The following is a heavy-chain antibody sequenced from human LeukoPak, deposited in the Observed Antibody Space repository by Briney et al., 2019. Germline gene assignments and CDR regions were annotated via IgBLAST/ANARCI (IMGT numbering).Heavy chain of an antibody. D-gene: IGHD5-24*01. V-gene: IGHV3-21*01. CDR3: AGGEKNYGYYYFDY. Sequence: GGSLRLSCAASGFTFSSYSMNWVRQAPGKGLEWVSSISRSSNYIYYADSVKGRFTISRDNAKNSLYLQINSLRAEDTSVYYCAGGEKNYGYYYFDYWGQGTLVTVSS. CDR1: GFTFSSYS. J-gene: IGHJ4*02. CDR2: ISRSSNYI.